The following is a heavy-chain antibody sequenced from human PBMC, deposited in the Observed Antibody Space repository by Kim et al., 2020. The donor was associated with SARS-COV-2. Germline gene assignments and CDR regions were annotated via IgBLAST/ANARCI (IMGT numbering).Heavy chain of an antibody. CDR1: GFTFSIYA. D-gene: IGHD6-13*01. V-gene: IGHV3-23*01. CDR2: ISSTGDNP. J-gene: IGHJ4*02. Sequence: GGSLRLSCAASGFTFSIYALSWVRQAPGKGLEWVAGISSTGDNPYYADSVNGRFAISRDNSENTLYLQMNSLRAEDTAVYYCAKEFGSNWYYFNYWGQGT. CDR3: AKEFGSNWYYFNY.